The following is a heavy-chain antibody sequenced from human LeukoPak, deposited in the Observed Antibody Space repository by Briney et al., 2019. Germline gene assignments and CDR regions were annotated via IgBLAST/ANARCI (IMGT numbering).Heavy chain of an antibody. J-gene: IGHJ4*02. CDR2: ISSSGSVT. Sequence: GGSLRLSCAASGFTFSSYEINWVRQAPGKGLEWVSYISSSGSVTYYADSVRGRFTISRDNSKNTVYLQMNSLRAEDTAVYYCARDPSMTSYYFDYWGQGTLVTVSS. CDR3: ARDPSMTSYYFDY. D-gene: IGHD2/OR15-2a*01. V-gene: IGHV3-48*03. CDR1: GFTFSSYE.